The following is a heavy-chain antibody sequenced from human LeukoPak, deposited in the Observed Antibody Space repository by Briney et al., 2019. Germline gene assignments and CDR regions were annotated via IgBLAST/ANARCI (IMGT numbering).Heavy chain of an antibody. Sequence: GGSLRLSCAASGFTFSNYEMNWVRQAPGKGLEWVSCISSSGSTIYYADSVKGRFTISRDNAKNSLYLQMNSLRAEDTALYYCARDSYYYDSSGYSMWGQGTLVTVSS. CDR2: ISSSGSTI. J-gene: IGHJ4*02. V-gene: IGHV3-48*03. D-gene: IGHD3-22*01. CDR1: GFTFSNYE. CDR3: ARDSYYYDSSGYSM.